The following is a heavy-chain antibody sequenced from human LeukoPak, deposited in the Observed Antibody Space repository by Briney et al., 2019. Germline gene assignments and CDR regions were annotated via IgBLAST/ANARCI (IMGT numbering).Heavy chain of an antibody. CDR3: ARDPGKQLPFDY. Sequence: ASVKVSCKASGSTFTGYYMHWVRQAPGQGLEWMGWINPNSGGTNYAQKFQGRVTMTRDTSISTAYMELSRLRSDDTAVYYCARDPGKQLPFDYWGQGTLVTVSS. V-gene: IGHV1-2*02. D-gene: IGHD6-6*01. J-gene: IGHJ4*02. CDR2: INPNSGGT. CDR1: GSTFTGYY.